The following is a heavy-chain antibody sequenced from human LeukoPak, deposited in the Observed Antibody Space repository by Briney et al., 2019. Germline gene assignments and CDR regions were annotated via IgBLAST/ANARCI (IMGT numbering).Heavy chain of an antibody. D-gene: IGHD2-2*01. Sequence: GGSLTLSCVASGFAFRTFWMRWVRPAPGQGLDWVANIKPDGSDKKFVDSVKGRFAISRDNAKKSLYLQMNSLRVEDTAVYYCATQTSSEAFEIWGEGTTVTVSS. CDR1: GFAFRTFW. CDR2: IKPDGSDK. CDR3: ATQTSSEAFEI. V-gene: IGHV3-7*05. J-gene: IGHJ3*02.